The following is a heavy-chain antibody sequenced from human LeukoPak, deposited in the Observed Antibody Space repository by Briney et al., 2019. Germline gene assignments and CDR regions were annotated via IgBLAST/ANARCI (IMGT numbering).Heavy chain of an antibody. CDR2: ISGSGGST. CDR3: GRFEQQWLTPTPYYFDY. D-gene: IGHD6-19*01. J-gene: IGHJ4*02. V-gene: IGHV3-23*01. Sequence: TGGSLRLSCAASGFTFSSYAMSWVRQAPGKGLEWVSAISGSGGSTYYADSVKGRFTISRDNSKNTLYLQMNSLRAEDTAVYYCGRFEQQWLTPTPYYFDYWGQGTLVTVSS. CDR1: GFTFSSYA.